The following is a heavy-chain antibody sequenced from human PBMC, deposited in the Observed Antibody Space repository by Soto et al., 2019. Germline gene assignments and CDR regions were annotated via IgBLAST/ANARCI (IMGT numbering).Heavy chain of an antibody. J-gene: IGHJ5*02. CDR3: ARLHCHRPNCVPLDP. V-gene: IGHV4-39*01. CDR1: GGSISDDTYY. CDR2: IFHSGTS. D-gene: IGHD1-1*01. Sequence: QLQLQESGPGLVKPSETLSLTCTVSGGSISDDTYYWGWIRQPPGKGLEWIGSIFHSGTSSYNPSIKCRVTLSXAXSXXQLSLRLPSVTAADTAVYYCARLHCHRPNCVPLDPWGQGTLVIVSS.